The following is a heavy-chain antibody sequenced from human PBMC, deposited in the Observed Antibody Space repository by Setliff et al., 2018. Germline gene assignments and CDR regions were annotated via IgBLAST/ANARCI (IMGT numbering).Heavy chain of an antibody. Sequence: GGSLRLSCAASGFTFTSYWMTWVRQAPGKGLEWVANIKEDGSDKYYVDSVKGRFTIARDNAKNSLYLQMNSLRAEDTAVYHCVTHSSWSYDYWGQGTLVTVSS. J-gene: IGHJ4*02. V-gene: IGHV3-7*03. CDR1: GFTFTSYW. CDR3: VTHSSWSYDY. D-gene: IGHD6-13*01. CDR2: IKEDGSDK.